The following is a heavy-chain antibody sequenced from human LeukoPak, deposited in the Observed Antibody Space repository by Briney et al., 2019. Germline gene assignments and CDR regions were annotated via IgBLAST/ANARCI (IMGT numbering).Heavy chain of an antibody. Sequence: GGSLRLSCAASGFTFSSYAMSWVRQAPGKGVEWVSAISGSGGSTYYADSVKGRFTISRDNSKNTLYLQMNSLRAEDTAVYYCAKAVYDSSGYLYWGQGTLVTVSS. D-gene: IGHD3-22*01. J-gene: IGHJ4*02. V-gene: IGHV3-23*01. CDR3: AKAVYDSSGYLY. CDR1: GFTFSSYA. CDR2: ISGSGGST.